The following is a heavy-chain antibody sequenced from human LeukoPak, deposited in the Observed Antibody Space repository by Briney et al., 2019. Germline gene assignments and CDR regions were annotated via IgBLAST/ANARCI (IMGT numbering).Heavy chain of an antibody. Sequence: ASVKVSCKASRYTFNRYGITWVRQAPGQGLEWVGWISAYNDNAKYSEKLQGRVTMATETSTNTAYMELRSLRSDDTAIYYCAMISFDSNGYDFQYWGQGTLVTVSP. D-gene: IGHD3-22*01. CDR2: ISAYNDNA. J-gene: IGHJ4*02. CDR3: AMISFDSNGYDFQY. CDR1: RYTFNRYG. V-gene: IGHV1-18*04.